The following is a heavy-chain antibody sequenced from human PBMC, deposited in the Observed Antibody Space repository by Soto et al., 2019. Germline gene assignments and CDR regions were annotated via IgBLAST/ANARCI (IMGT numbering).Heavy chain of an antibody. Sequence: QVHLVQSGAAVKKPEASVKVSCKGSGYTFTSYGITWVRQAPGQGLEWMGWISAHNGNTNYAQKLQGRVTVTRDTSTSTAYMELRSLRSDDTAVYYCARGRYGDYWGQGALVTVSS. J-gene: IGHJ4*02. CDR3: ARGRYGDY. CDR2: ISAHNGNT. D-gene: IGHD1-1*01. CDR1: GYTFTSYG. V-gene: IGHV1-18*01.